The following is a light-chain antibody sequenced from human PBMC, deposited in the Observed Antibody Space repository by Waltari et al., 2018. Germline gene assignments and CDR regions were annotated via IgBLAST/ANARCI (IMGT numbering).Light chain of an antibody. CDR3: QSYDSSLTLYV. Sequence: QSVLTQPPSVSGAPGQTVTISCTGTSSNIGARHAVEWYQPLPGTAPKLLIYANNNRPSGVPDRFSGSKSGTSASLAITGLQAEDEAEYYCQSYDSSLTLYVFGTGTKVTVL. V-gene: IGLV1-40*01. CDR2: ANN. J-gene: IGLJ1*01. CDR1: SSNIGARHA.